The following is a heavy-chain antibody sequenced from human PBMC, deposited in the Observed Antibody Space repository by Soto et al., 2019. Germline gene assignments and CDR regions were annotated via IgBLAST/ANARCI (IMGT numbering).Heavy chain of an antibody. V-gene: IGHV5-10-1*01. J-gene: IGHJ6*02. CDR3: ASGISSSSADYYYYGMDV. CDR1: GYSFTSYW. Sequence: GESLKISCQGSGYSFTSYWITWVRQMPGKGLEWMGRIDPTDSYTNYSPSFQGRVTISVDKSIGTAYLQWSSLKASDTALYYCASGISSSSADYYYYGMDVWGQGTTVTVSS. CDR2: IDPTDSYT. D-gene: IGHD6-6*01.